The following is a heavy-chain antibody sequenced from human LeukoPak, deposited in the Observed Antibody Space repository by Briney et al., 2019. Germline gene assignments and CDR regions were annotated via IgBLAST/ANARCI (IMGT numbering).Heavy chain of an antibody. V-gene: IGHV1-69*13. J-gene: IGHJ3*02. CDR3: ARERGYCSSTSCYPPDAFDI. CDR2: IIPIFGTA. D-gene: IGHD2-2*01. CDR1: GGTFSSYA. Sequence: ASVKVSCKASGGTFSSYAISWARQAPGQGLEWMGGIIPIFGTANYAQKFQGRVTITADESTSTAYMELSSLRSEDTAVYYCARERGYCSSTSCYPPDAFDIWGQGTMVTVSS.